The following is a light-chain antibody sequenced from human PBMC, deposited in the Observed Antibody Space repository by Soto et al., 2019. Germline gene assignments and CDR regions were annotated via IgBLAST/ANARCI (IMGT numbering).Light chain of an antibody. J-gene: IGKJ1*01. CDR3: QQYINAPQT. Sequence: DIVMTQSPDSLAVSLGERATINCKSSQSVLYSPNNKNYLAWYQQKPGQPPKLLVYWASTRESGVPDRFSGRGSETDFTLTINSLQAEDVAVYYCQQYINAPQTFGQGTKMEIK. V-gene: IGKV4-1*01. CDR2: WAS. CDR1: QSVLYSPNNKNY.